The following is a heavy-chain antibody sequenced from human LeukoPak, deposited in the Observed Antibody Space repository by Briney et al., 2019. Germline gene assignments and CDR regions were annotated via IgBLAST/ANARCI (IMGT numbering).Heavy chain of an antibody. J-gene: IGHJ4*02. D-gene: IGHD5-18*01. Sequence: SETLSLTCTVSGGSISNSHYYWGWIRQPPGKGLEWIGSIYYSGTTYYNPSLKSRVTIPVDTSKNQFSLKLSSVTAADTAVYYCATSKSGYSHLRSHCWGQGTLVTVSS. CDR2: IYYSGTT. V-gene: IGHV4-39*01. CDR3: ATSKSGYSHLRSHC. CDR1: GGSISNSHYY.